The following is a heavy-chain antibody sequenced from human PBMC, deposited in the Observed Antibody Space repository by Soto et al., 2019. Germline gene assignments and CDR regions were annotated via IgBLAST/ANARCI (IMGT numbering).Heavy chain of an antibody. V-gene: IGHV3-30*03. D-gene: IGHD4-4*01. CDR2: ISYDGSNK. Sequence: GGSLRLSCAASGFTFSSYGMHWVRQAPGKGLEWVAVISYDGSNKYYADSVKGRFTISRDNSKNTLYLQMNSLRAEDTAVYYCASYLRVYSNYVPLFDYWGQGTLVTVSS. J-gene: IGHJ4*02. CDR3: ASYLRVYSNYVPLFDY. CDR1: GFTFSSYG.